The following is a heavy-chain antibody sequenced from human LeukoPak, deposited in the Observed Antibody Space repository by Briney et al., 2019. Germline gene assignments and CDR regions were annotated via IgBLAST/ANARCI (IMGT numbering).Heavy chain of an antibody. CDR3: AKDLFGYCSSTSCYPHNWFDP. D-gene: IGHD2-2*01. Sequence: GGSLRLSCAASGFTFSSYGMHWVRQAPGKGLEWVAFIRYDGSNKYYADSVKGRFTISRDNSKNTLYLQMYSLRAEDTAVYYCAKDLFGYCSSTSCYPHNWFDPWGQGTLVTVSS. J-gene: IGHJ5*02. CDR1: GFTFSSYG. V-gene: IGHV3-30*02. CDR2: IRYDGSNK.